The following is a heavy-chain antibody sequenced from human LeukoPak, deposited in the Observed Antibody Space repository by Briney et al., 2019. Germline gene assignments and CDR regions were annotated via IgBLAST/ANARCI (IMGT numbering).Heavy chain of an antibody. CDR2: ISAYNGNT. Sequence: ASVKVSCKASGYTFTSYGISWVRQAPGQGLEWMGWISAYNGNTNYAQKLQGRVTITTDTSTSTAYMELRSLRSDDTAVYYCARDLKMGYSSGRYSWGTGSSNDYWGQGTLVTVSS. CDR3: ARDLKMGYSSGRYSWGTGSSNDY. D-gene: IGHD6-19*01. J-gene: IGHJ4*02. CDR1: GYTFTSYG. V-gene: IGHV1-18*01.